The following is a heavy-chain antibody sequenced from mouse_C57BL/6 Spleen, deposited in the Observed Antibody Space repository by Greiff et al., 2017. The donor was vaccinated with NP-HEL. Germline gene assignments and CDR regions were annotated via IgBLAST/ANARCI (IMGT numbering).Heavy chain of an antibody. CDR3: ATCITTVVAFDY. V-gene: IGHV2-2*01. CDR1: GFSLTSYG. CDR2: IWSGGST. Sequence: VKVVESGPGLVQPSQSLSITCTVSGFSLTSYGVHWVRQSPGKGLEWLGVIWSGGSTDYNAAFISRLSISKDNSKSQVFFKMNSLQADDTAIYYCATCITTVVAFDYWGQGTTLTVSS. J-gene: IGHJ2*01. D-gene: IGHD1-1*01.